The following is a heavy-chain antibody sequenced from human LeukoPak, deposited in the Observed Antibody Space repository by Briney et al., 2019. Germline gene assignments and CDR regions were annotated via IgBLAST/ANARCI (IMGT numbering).Heavy chain of an antibody. J-gene: IGHJ4*02. V-gene: IGHV3-23*03. CDR3: AKDVNLDY. CDR1: GFTFSGYA. Sequence: GGSLRLSCAASGFTFSGYAMNWVRQAPGKGLEWVSLIFASGSTTKYADSVKGRFTISRDNSKNTLYLQMNSLRAEDTAVYYCAKDVNLDYWGQGTLVTVSS. D-gene: IGHD2/OR15-2a*01. CDR2: IFASGSTT.